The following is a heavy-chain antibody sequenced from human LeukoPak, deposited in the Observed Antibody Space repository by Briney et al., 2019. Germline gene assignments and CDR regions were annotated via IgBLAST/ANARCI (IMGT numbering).Heavy chain of an antibody. Sequence: AGGSLRLSCAASGFTFSSSAMSWVRQAPGKGLEWVSPISASGGSTYYADSVKGRFTISRDNSKNTLYLQMNSLRAEDTAVYYCAKQGPGLFTIFTPNDVWGKGTTVTVSS. V-gene: IGHV3-23*01. CDR3: AKQGPGLFTIFTPNDV. J-gene: IGHJ6*04. CDR1: GFTFSSSA. D-gene: IGHD3-3*01. CDR2: ISASGGST.